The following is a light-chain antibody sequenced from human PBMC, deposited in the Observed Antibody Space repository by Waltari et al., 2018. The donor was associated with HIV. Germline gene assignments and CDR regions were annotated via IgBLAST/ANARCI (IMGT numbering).Light chain of an antibody. V-gene: IGLV2-8*01. CDR2: EVN. CDR3: SSHAGSNLFVV. Sequence: QSALTQPPSASGSPGQSVTISCTGTSRAVARYNSVSWYQQLPGKAPKLMIFEVNKRPSGVPDRFSGSQSGNTASLTVSGLQPEDEADYYCSSHAGSNLFVVFGGGTKLTVL. J-gene: IGLJ2*01. CDR1: SRAVARYNS.